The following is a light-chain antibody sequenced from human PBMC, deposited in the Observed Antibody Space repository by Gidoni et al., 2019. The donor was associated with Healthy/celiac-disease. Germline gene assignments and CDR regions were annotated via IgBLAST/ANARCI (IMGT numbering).Light chain of an antibody. CDR2: WAS. Sequence: DIVMTQSPVSLAVSLGERATINCKSSQSVLYSSNNKNYLAWYQQKPGQPPKLLIYWASTRESGVPDRFSGSGSGTDFTLTISSLQAEDVAVYYCQQYYSTPHTFGQGTKLEIK. CDR3: QQYYSTPHT. V-gene: IGKV4-1*01. J-gene: IGKJ2*01. CDR1: QSVLYSSNNKNY.